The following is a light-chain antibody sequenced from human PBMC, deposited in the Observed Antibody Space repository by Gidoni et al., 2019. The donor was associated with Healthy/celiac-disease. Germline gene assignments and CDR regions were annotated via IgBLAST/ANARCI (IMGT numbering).Light chain of an antibody. CDR3: AAWDDSLNGDVV. CDR1: SANIGSKT. V-gene: IGLV1-44*01. J-gene: IGLJ2*01. Sequence: QSVLTQPHSASGTPGQRGTSSCSGSSANIGSKTVNWYQQRPGTAPKLLIYRNNQRPSGLPARFSGSQSGTSASLAISGLQSADAADYYCAAWDDSLNGDVVFGGGTKLTVL. CDR2: RNN.